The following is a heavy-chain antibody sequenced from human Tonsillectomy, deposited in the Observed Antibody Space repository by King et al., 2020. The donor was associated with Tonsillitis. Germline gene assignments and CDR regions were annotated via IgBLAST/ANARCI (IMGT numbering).Heavy chain of an antibody. Sequence: VQLQESGPGLVKPSETLSLICTVSGGFISSHSWSWIRQPPGKGLEWIGYIYYSGSTKYNPSLKSRVTISVHTSKNQFSLKLTSVSAADTAVYYCARVLRLYDDSSEFTFAIWGQGTMVTVSS. CDR2: IYYSGST. CDR1: GGFISSHS. D-gene: IGHD3-22*01. V-gene: IGHV4-59*11. J-gene: IGHJ3*02. CDR3: ARVLRLYDDSSEFTFAI.